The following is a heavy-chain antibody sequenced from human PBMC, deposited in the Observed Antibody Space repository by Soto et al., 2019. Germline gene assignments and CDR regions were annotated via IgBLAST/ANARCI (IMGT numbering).Heavy chain of an antibody. Sequence: SSETLSLTCSVAGGSISTYYWNWIRQPPGKGLEWIGYVYYGGSTNYNPSLKSRVTISVDMSKNQFSLKLSSVTTADTAVYYCARDSTLQLWGQGTLVTASS. CDR3: ARDSTLQL. CDR1: GGSISTYY. J-gene: IGHJ4*02. CDR2: VYYGGST. D-gene: IGHD5-12*01. V-gene: IGHV4-59*01.